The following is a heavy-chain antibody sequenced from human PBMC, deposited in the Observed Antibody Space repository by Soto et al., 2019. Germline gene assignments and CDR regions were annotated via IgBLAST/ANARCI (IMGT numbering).Heavy chain of an antibody. J-gene: IGHJ4*02. CDR1: GFTFSSYD. V-gene: IGHV3-13*04. Sequence: EVQLVESGGGLVQPGGSLRLSCSASGFTFSSYDMHWVRQGPGKGLEWVSAIGTAGDTNYAGSVKGRFTISRENAKNSLYLQMNSLRAGDTAFYFCARAIGPTLFDYWGQGTLVTVSS. CDR2: IGTAGDT. D-gene: IGHD3-22*01. CDR3: ARAIGPTLFDY.